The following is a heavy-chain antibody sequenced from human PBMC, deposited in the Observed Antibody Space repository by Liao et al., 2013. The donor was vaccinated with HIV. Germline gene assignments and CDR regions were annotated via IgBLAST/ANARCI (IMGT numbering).Heavy chain of an antibody. Sequence: QVQLQESGPGLVKPSETLSLTCSVSGGSISNYSWSWIRQSPGKGLQWIGYIFYTGSTNYNPSLKSRVTISVDTSKNQFSLRVSSVTAADTAVYYCARGRRGVRDGNWFDAWGQGILVTVTS. V-gene: IGHV4-59*01. CDR1: GGSISNYS. CDR2: IFYTGST. CDR3: ARGRRGVRDGNWFDA. J-gene: IGHJ5*02.